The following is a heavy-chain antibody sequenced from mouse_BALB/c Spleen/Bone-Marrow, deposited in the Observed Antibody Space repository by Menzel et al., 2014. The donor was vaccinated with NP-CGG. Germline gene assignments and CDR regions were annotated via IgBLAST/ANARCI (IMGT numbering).Heavy chain of an antibody. V-gene: IGHV14-3*02. CDR3: ANYYYGYYFDL. D-gene: IGHD1-1*01. CDR1: GFNIKDTY. Sequence: VQLKDSGAELVKPGASVKLSCTASGFNIKDTYMHWVKQRPEQGLEWVGRIDPANGNTKYDPKFQDKATITADTSSNTAYLQLSSLTSEDTAVYYCANYYYGYYFDLWGQGTTLTVSS. CDR2: IDPANGNT. J-gene: IGHJ2*01.